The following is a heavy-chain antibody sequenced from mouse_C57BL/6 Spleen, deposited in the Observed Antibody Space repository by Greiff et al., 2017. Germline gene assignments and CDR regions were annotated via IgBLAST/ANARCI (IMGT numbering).Heavy chain of an antibody. J-gene: IGHJ2*01. V-gene: IGHV1-42*01. CDR2: INPSTGGT. D-gene: IGHD2-4*01. Sequence: DVKLQESGPELVKPGASVKISCKASGYSFTGYYMNWVKQSPEKSLEWIGEINPSTGGTTYNQKFKAKATLTVDKSSSTAYMQLKSLTSEDSAVYYCAPDYGAYWGQGTTLTVSS. CDR1: GYSFTGYY. CDR3: APDYGAY.